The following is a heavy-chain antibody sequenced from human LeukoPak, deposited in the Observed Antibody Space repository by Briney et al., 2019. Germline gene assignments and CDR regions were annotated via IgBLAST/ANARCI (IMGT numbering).Heavy chain of an antibody. V-gene: IGHV3-21*01. CDR1: GFTFGSYS. Sequence: GGSLRLSCAASGFTFGSYSMNWVRQAPGKGLEWVSSISSSSSYIYYADSVKGRFTISRDNAKNSLYLQMNSLRAEDTAVYYCARELTYAVTADMGVWGKGTTVTVSS. D-gene: IGHD4-23*01. CDR3: ARELTYAVTADMGV. J-gene: IGHJ6*03. CDR2: ISSSSSYI.